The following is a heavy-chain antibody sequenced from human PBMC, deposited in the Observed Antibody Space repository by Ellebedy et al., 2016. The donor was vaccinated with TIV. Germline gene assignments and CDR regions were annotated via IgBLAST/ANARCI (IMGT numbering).Heavy chain of an antibody. CDR2: ISSSSSYT. D-gene: IGHD4-11*01. CDR1: GFTFSSYT. CDR3: ASDYSKYGY. V-gene: IGHV3-21*01. J-gene: IGHJ4*02. Sequence: PGGSLRPSCAPSGFTFSSYTMNWVRQVPGKGLEWVSSISSSSSYTYYADSVKGRFTISRDNAKNSLSLQMNSLRAEDTAVYYCASDYSKYGYWGQGTLVTVSS.